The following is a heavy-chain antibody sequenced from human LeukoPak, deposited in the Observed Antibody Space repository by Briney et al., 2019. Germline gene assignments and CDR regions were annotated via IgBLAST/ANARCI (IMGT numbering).Heavy chain of an antibody. D-gene: IGHD2-8*01. V-gene: IGHV4-59*01. CDR2: IYYSGST. Sequence: SETLSLTCTVSGGSISSYYWSWIRQPPGKGLEWIGYIYYSGSTNYNPSLNSRVTISVDTSKNQFSLKLSSVTAADTAVYYCARNGARYYYGMDVWGQGTTVTVSS. CDR1: GGSISSYY. CDR3: ARNGARYYYGMDV. J-gene: IGHJ6*02.